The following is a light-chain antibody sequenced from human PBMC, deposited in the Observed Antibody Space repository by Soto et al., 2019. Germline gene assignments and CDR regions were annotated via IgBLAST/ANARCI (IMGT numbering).Light chain of an antibody. J-gene: IGLJ3*02. Sequence: QSALTQPASVSGSPGQSITISCTGTSSDIGGYNYVSWYQQHPGKAPKLMIYEVSNRPSGVSNRFSGSKSGNTASLTISGIQAEEEDDYYCSSYTSSTTGVFGGGTKLTVL. V-gene: IGLV2-14*01. CDR1: SSDIGGYNY. CDR2: EVS. CDR3: SSYTSSTTGV.